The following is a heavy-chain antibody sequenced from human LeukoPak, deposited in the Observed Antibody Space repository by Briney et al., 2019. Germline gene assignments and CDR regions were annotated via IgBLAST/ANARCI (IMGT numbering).Heavy chain of an antibody. D-gene: IGHD1-1*01. CDR3: AKATGTLGN. CDR2: ISLNGGSR. CDR1: GFIFDEYG. Sequence: PGGSLRLSCAASGFIFDEYGMSWVRQAPGKGLEWVSGISLNGGSRGYADSVKGRFIISRDNAKNSLHLQMNSLRAEDTALYYCAKATGTLGNWGQGTLVTVSS. J-gene: IGHJ4*02. V-gene: IGHV3-20*04.